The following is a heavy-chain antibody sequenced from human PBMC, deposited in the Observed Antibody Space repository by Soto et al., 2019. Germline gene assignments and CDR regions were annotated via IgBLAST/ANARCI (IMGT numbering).Heavy chain of an antibody. D-gene: IGHD6-13*01. CDR3: ARDTAEAAAGIGNWFDP. Sequence: QVQLVESGGGVVQPGRSLRLSCAASGFTFSSYAMHWVRQAPGKGLEWVAVISYDGSNKYYADSVKGRFTISRDNSKNTLYLQMNSLRAEDTAVYYCARDTAEAAAGIGNWFDPWGQGTLVTVSS. V-gene: IGHV3-30-3*01. CDR2: ISYDGSNK. CDR1: GFTFSSYA. J-gene: IGHJ5*02.